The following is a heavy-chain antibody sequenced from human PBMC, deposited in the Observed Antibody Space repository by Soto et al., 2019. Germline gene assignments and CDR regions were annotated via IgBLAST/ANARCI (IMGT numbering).Heavy chain of an antibody. Sequence: EVQLVESGGGLVQPGGSLRLSCAASGFTFSSYSMNWVRQAPGKGLEWVSYISSSSSTIYYADSVKGRFTISRDNTKNSLYLQMNSLRDEDTAVYYCASWPRQRNSYWGQGTLVTVSS. CDR3: ASWPRQRNSY. V-gene: IGHV3-48*02. J-gene: IGHJ4*02. CDR2: ISSSSSTI. CDR1: GFTFSSYS.